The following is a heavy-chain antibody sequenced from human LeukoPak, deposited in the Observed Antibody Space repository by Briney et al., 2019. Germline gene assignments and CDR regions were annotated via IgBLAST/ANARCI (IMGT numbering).Heavy chain of an antibody. V-gene: IGHV3-66*04. CDR2: IYSGGTT. CDR1: GFRVNSHY. D-gene: IGHD3-3*01. CDR3: ARQTYYDFWSGYYTQEGFDY. Sequence: GGSLRLSCAASGFRVNSHYMNWVRQAPGKGLEWVSVIYSGGTTYYADSVQGRFTISRDNSKNTLYLQMNSLRAEDTAVYYCARQTYYDFWSGYYTQEGFDYWGQGTLVTVSS. J-gene: IGHJ4*02.